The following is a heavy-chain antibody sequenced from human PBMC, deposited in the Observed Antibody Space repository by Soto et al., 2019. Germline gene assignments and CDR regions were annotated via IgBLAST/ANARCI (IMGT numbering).Heavy chain of an antibody. J-gene: IGHJ6*02. Sequence: SLCLTCTVSGGSISSYYWNCIRQPAGKGLEWLGRIYTSGSTNYNPSLKSRFTMSVDTSKNQFSLKLSPVTPANTAAYSCARDCSSTSCSAYPYYYGMDVWGQGT. V-gene: IGHV4-4*07. CDR1: GGSISSYY. CDR2: IYTSGST. CDR3: ARDCSSTSCSAYPYYYGMDV. D-gene: IGHD2-2*01.